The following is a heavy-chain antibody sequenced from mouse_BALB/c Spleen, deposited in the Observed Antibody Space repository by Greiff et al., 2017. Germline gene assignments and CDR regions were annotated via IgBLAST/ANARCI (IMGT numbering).Heavy chain of an antibody. D-gene: IGHD2-4*01. J-gene: IGHJ4*01. CDR2: IWAGGST. CDR3: ARDCDYDEGYYYAMDY. V-gene: IGHV2-9*02. Sequence: QVQLKESGPGLVAPSQSLSITCTVSGFSLTSYGVHWVRQPPGKGLEWLGVIWAGGSTNYNSALMSRLSISKDNSKSQVFLKMNSLQTDDTAMYYCARDCDYDEGYYYAMDYWGQGTSVTVSS. CDR1: GFSLTSYG.